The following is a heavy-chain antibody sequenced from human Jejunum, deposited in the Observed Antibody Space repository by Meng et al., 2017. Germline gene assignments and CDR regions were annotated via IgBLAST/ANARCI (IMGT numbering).Heavy chain of an antibody. Sequence: QTTWKEAGPTPVKPTTTPTMTRNFSGFSLSTRGVGVGWIRKPPGKALDWLAVIYWDDAKHYSPFLQSRLTITKDTSKNQVVLTVTNMDPVDTATYYCAYKGMGDTTMDYWGQGTLVTVSS. CDR2: IYWDDAK. V-gene: IGHV2-5*02. J-gene: IGHJ4*02. CDR1: GFSLSTRGVG. CDR3: AYKGMGDTTMDY. D-gene: IGHD5-18*01.